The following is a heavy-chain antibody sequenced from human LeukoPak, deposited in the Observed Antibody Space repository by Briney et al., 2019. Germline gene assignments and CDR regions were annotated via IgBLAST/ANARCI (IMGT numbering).Heavy chain of an antibody. D-gene: IGHD4-23*01. CDR1: GYSFTTYY. Sequence: ASVKVSCKASGYSFTTYYMHWVRQAPGQGLEWMGVINPNGGGTSYVQKFQGRVTMTRDMSTSTVYMELNSLRAEDTAVYYCARVAGFRWAFDIWGQGTMVTVSS. J-gene: IGHJ3*02. CDR3: ARVAGFRWAFDI. CDR2: INPNGGGT. V-gene: IGHV1-46*01.